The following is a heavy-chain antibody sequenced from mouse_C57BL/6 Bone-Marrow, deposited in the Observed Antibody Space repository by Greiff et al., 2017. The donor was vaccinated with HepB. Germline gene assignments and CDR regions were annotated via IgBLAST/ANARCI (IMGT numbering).Heavy chain of an antibody. CDR1: GYSITSGYY. J-gene: IGHJ3*01. D-gene: IGHD1-1*01. Sequence: EVQLQQSGPGLVKPSQSLSLTCSVTGYSITSGYYWNWIRQFPGNKLEWMGYISYDGSNNYNPSLKNRISITRDTSKNQFFLKLNSVTTEDTATYYCARTAITTVVARFAYGAQGTLVPVSA. CDR3: ARTAITTVVARFAY. V-gene: IGHV3-6*01. CDR2: ISYDGSN.